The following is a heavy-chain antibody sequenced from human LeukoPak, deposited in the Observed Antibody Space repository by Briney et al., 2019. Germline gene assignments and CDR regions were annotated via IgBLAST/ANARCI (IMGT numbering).Heavy chain of an antibody. D-gene: IGHD6-19*01. V-gene: IGHV3-9*01. Sequence: GGSLRLSCAASGFTFDDYAMHWVRQAPGKGLEWVSGISWNSGSIGYADSVKGRFTISRDNAKNSLYLQMNSLRAEDTALYYCAKALLGSGWYAAGDYWGQGTLVTVSS. J-gene: IGHJ4*02. CDR2: ISWNSGSI. CDR3: AKALLGSGWYAAGDY. CDR1: GFTFDDYA.